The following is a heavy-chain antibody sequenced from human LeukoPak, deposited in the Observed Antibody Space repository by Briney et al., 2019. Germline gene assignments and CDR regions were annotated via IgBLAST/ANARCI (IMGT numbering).Heavy chain of an antibody. J-gene: IGHJ4*02. CDR3: AKSGYSGYLYYFDY. D-gene: IGHD5-12*01. CDR1: GFTFSSYE. CDR2: ISSSGSTI. V-gene: IGHV3-48*03. Sequence: GGSLRLSCAASGFTFSSYEMNWVRQAPGKGLEWVSYISSSGSTIYYADSVKGRFTISRDNSKNTLYLQFNSLRAEDTAVYYCAKSGYSGYLYYFDYWGQGTLVTVSS.